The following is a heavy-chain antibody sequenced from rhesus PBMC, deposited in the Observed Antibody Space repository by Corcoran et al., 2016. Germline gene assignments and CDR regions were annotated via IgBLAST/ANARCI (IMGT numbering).Heavy chain of an antibody. Sequence: QVQLQESGPGLVKPSETLSLTCAVSGASISSNYWSWIRQAPGKGREWLGRIYGRGGSTDYNPSLKSRVTISIDTAKNQFSVKRSSVTAADTAVYYCAREIVVVVSDSLDVWGRGVLVTVSS. V-gene: IGHV4S2*01. CDR3: AREIVVVVSDSLDV. CDR2: IYGRGGST. CDR1: GASISSNY. D-gene: IGHD2-39*02. J-gene: IGHJ5-2*02.